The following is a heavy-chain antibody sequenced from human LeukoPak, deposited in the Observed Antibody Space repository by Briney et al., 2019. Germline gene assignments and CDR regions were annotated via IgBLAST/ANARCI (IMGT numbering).Heavy chain of an antibody. CDR1: GFTVSSNY. CDR3: AREGYGDYVGLDY. Sequence: GGSPRLSCAASGFTVSSNYMSWVRQAPGKGLEWISFVSISSGTIYYADSVKGRFTISRDNAKNSLYLQMNSLRAEDTAVYYCAREGYGDYVGLDYWGQGTLVTVSS. CDR2: VSISSGTI. V-gene: IGHV3-48*04. J-gene: IGHJ4*02. D-gene: IGHD4-17*01.